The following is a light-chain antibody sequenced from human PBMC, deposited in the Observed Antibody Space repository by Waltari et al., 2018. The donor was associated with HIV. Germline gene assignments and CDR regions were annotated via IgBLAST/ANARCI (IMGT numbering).Light chain of an antibody. Sequence: QSVLTQPPSASGTPGQRVSISCSGSSANIGSIIVNWYQQLPGTAPNLLIYSNNQRPSGVPDRFSGSKYGTSASLAISGLQSEDEADYYCAAWDDSLNAWVFGGGTKLTVL. J-gene: IGLJ3*02. CDR3: AAWDDSLNAWV. V-gene: IGLV1-44*01. CDR2: SNN. CDR1: SANIGSII.